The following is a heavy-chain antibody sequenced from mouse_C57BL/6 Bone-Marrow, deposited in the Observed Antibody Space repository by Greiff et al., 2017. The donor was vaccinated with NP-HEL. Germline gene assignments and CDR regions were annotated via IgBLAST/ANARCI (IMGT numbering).Heavy chain of an antibody. CDR1: GYTFTSYW. V-gene: IGHV1-69*01. CDR3: ARGDYGYDFAY. Sequence: QVQLQQSGAELVMPGASVKLSCKASGYTFTSYWMHWVKQRPGQGLEWIGEIDPSDSYTNYNQKFKGKSTLTVDKSSSTAYMQLSSLTSEDSAVYYCARGDYGYDFAYWGQGTLVTVSA. J-gene: IGHJ3*01. CDR2: IDPSDSYT. D-gene: IGHD2-2*01.